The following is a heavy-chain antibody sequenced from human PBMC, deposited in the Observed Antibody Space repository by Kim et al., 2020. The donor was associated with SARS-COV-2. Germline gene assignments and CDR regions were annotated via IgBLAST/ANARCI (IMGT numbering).Heavy chain of an antibody. D-gene: IGHD6-13*01. J-gene: IGHJ2*01. V-gene: IGHV4-30-4*08. CDR3: ARYGSSWY. CDR2: INYSGST. CDR1: GGSISGGDYY. Sequence: SETLSLTCTVSGGSISGGDYYWSWNRQHPGKGLDGIGYINYSGSTNYNPTSKSRITISAATNKIPFTLRLISVTAADTALCSCARYGSSWY.